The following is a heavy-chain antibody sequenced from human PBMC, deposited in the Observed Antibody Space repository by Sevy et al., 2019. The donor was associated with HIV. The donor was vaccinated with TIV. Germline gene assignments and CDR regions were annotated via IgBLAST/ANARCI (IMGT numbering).Heavy chain of an antibody. V-gene: IGHV3-30-3*01. J-gene: IGHJ4*02. D-gene: IGHD2-21*02. Sequence: QLGGSLRLSCTASGFTFSNYDMHRVRQAPGKGLDWVAVISHDGNYKSCADSVKDRFSISRDNFKNTLHLQMNSLRVEDTAVYFCARLFSCGGDCYYLDYWGQGALVTVSS. CDR3: ARLFSCGGDCYYLDY. CDR1: GFTFSNYD. CDR2: ISHDGNYK.